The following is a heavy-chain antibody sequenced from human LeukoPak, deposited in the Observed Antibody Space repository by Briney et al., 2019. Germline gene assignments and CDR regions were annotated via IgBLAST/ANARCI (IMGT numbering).Heavy chain of an antibody. V-gene: IGHV4-61*02. CDR2: IYTSGST. CDR1: GGSTSSGSYY. CDR3: ARGRGSGHVLLPFDY. J-gene: IGHJ4*02. Sequence: SQTLSLTCTVSGGSTSSGSYYWSWIRQPAGKGLEWIGRIYTSGSTNYNPSLKSRVSISVDTSKHQFSLKLSSVTAADTAVYYCARGRGSGHVLLPFDYWGQGTLVTVSS. D-gene: IGHD6-19*01.